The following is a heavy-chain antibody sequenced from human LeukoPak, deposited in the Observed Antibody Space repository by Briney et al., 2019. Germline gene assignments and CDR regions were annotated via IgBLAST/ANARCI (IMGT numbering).Heavy chain of an antibody. D-gene: IGHD2/OR15-2a*01. Sequence: PGGSLRLSCAASGFPFSSYAMHWPRQAPGKGLEWVAVIWFDGGKIYYADSVKGRFTISRDNSKNTVYLQMNSLRVEDTAVYHCARDFTNIRGGGYFDNWGQGTLVTASS. V-gene: IGHV3-33*01. CDR1: GFPFSSYA. CDR2: IWFDGGKI. CDR3: ARDFTNIRGGGYFDN. J-gene: IGHJ4*02.